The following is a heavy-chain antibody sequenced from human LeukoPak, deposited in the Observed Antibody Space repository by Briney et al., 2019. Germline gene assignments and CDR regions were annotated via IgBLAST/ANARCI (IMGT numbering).Heavy chain of an antibody. D-gene: IGHD3-10*01. J-gene: IGHJ4*02. CDR3: ASGVYAGLLRFGELTY. CDR1: GGSISSYY. CDR2: IYYSGST. V-gene: IGHV4-59*01. Sequence: SETLSLTCTVSGGSISSYYWSWIRQPPGKGLEWIGYIYYSGSTNYNPPLKSRVTISVDTPKNQFSLKLSSVTAADTAVYYCASGVYAGLLRFGELTYWGQGTLVTVSS.